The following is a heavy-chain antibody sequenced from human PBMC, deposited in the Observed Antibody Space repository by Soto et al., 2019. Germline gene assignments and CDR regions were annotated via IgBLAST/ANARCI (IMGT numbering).Heavy chain of an antibody. D-gene: IGHD6-19*01. CDR1: GLIFSDYH. CDR2: IRRKANSYTT. CDR3: AMLVGWSGGSNDMDV. Sequence: EVQLVESGGGLVQPGGSLRLSCAASGLIFSDYHMDWVRQAPGKGLEWVGRIRRKANSYTTEYAASVKGRFTISRDDSKNSLYLQMNSLQTEATAVYYCAMLVGWSGGSNDMDVWGQGTTVTFSS. V-gene: IGHV3-72*01. J-gene: IGHJ6*02.